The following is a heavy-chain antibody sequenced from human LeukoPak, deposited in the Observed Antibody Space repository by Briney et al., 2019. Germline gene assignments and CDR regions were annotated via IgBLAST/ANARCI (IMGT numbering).Heavy chain of an antibody. CDR3: ARESHEGATRAYNWFDP. D-gene: IGHD1-26*01. V-gene: IGHV3-30*03. J-gene: IGHJ5*02. Sequence: PGGSLRLACAASGFTFRRFGVSCVRQDQGKGLEWLGLISYDGDKQIYRASVKGRFSFSRHNSNNTLYLQMNNLRPEDTALYYCARESHEGATRAYNWFDPWGQGTLVTVSS. CDR1: GFTFRRFG. CDR2: ISYDGDKQ.